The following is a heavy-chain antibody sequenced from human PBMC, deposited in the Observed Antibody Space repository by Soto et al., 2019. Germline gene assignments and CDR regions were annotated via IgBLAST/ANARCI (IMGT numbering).Heavy chain of an antibody. D-gene: IGHD3-3*01. CDR3: ARADWSGYSHYDAFDI. J-gene: IGHJ3*02. CDR1: GGTFSSYA. V-gene: IGHV1-69*01. Sequence: QVQLVQSGAEVKKPGSSVKVSCKASGGTFSSYAISWVRQAPGQGLEWMGGIIPIFGTANYAQKFQGRVTITADESTSTAYMDLSSLRSEDTAVYYCARADWSGYSHYDAFDIWGQGTMVTVSS. CDR2: IIPIFGTA.